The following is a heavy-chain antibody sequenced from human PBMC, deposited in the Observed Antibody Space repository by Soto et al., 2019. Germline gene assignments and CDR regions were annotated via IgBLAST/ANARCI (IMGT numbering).Heavy chain of an antibody. J-gene: IGHJ5*02. CDR3: ARGERYNWFDP. CDR1: GWSFIGYY. Sequence: SETLSLTCAFYGWSFIGYYWRWIRQPPGKGLEWIGEINHSGSTNYNPSLKSRVTISVDTSKNQFSLKLSSVTAADTAVYYCARGERYNWFDPWGQGTLVTVSS. CDR2: INHSGST. V-gene: IGHV4-34*01.